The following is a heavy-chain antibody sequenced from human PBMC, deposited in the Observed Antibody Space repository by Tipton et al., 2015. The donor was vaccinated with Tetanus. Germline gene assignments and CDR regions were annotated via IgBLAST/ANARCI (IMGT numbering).Heavy chain of an antibody. J-gene: IGHJ4*02. CDR2: INHSGST. CDR3: ARGGLGRD. V-gene: IGHV4-34*01. CDR1: GGSFSGYY. Sequence: TLSLTCAVYGGSFSGYYWSWIRQPPGKGLEWIGEINHSGSTNYNPSLKSRVTISVDTPKNQFSLKLSSVTAADTAVYYCARGGLGRDWGQGTLVTVSS. D-gene: IGHD3/OR15-3a*01.